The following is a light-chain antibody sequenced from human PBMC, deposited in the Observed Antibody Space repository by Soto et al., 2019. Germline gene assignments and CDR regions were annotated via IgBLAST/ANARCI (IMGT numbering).Light chain of an antibody. CDR2: ATS. CDR3: QQYDISPWT. Sequence: IVMTQSPATLSVSPGERSTLSCSASQSVTSTYLAWYQQQPGQAPRLLLYATSRRATGIPDRFGGSGSGTDFSLTISGLEPEDFAVYYCQQYDISPWTFGQGTKVDIK. CDR1: QSVTSTY. J-gene: IGKJ1*01. V-gene: IGKV3-20*01.